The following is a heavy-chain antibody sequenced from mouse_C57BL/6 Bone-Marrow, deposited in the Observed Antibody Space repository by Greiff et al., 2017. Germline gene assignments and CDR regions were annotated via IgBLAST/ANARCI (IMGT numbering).Heavy chain of an antibody. CDR1: GYTFTEYS. J-gene: IGHJ2*01. D-gene: IGHD2-3*01. Sequence: QVQLKESGAELVKPGASVKLSCKASGYTFTEYSIHWVKQRPGQGLEWIGGISPGSGSIKYNEKFKDKATLTVDKSSSTGYMELSRLTSEDSAVYFCARREGDGYYDYWGQGTTLTVSS. CDR2: ISPGSGSI. V-gene: IGHV1-62-2*01. CDR3: ARREGDGYYDY.